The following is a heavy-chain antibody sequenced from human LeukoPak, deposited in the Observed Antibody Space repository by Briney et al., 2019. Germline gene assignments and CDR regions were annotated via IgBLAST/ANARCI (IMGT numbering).Heavy chain of an antibody. D-gene: IGHD4-11*01. J-gene: IGHJ3*02. CDR1: GGTFSSYS. CDR2: IIPIFDTA. CDR3: TRSHLDMTTVTAFHYAFDI. Sequence: SSVKDSCKASGGTFSSYSSSLVRQARGQGLVCISRIIPIFDTANYAQKFQGRVTITADKSTSTAYMDLSSPRSEDTAVYYCTRSHLDMTTVTAFHYAFDIWGQGTMVTVSS. V-gene: IGHV1-69*06.